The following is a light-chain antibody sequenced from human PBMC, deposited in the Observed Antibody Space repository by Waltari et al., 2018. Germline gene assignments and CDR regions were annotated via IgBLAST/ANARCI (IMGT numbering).Light chain of an antibody. CDR2: GAS. J-gene: IGKJ1*01. CDR1: QNVSSNF. V-gene: IGKV3-20*01. Sequence: EIVLTQSPDTPSLSPGERATVSCRASQNVSSNFLAWYQQKPGQAPRRLIYGASTRAPGMPDGLAGSGSGTDFTLSVGRLEPEDFAVYYCQQYGVSPGTFGQGTKVDIK. CDR3: QQYGVSPGT.